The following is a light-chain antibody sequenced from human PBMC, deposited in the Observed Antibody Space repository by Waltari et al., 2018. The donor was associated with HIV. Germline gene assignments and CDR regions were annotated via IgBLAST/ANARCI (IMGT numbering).Light chain of an antibody. V-gene: IGLV1-40*01. CDR1: NTNIGDGSD. CDR2: DNT. J-gene: IGLJ1*01. CDR3: QSFDTSLSASV. Sequence: QSVLTQPPSVSGAPGQRVPIPCPGTNTNIGDGSDARWYQQVPGRAPTLLIYDNTNRPSGVPDRFSGYKSGTSAALAITGLQAVDETDYYCQSFDTSLSASVFGTGTRVTVL.